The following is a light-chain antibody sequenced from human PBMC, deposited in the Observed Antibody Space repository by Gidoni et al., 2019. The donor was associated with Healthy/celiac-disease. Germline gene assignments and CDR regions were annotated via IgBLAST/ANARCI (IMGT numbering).Light chain of an antibody. CDR3: QQYYSTLWT. CDR2: WAS. V-gene: IGKV4-1*01. Sequence: DIVMTHSPDSLAVSLGERATIHCKSSQSVLYSSNNKNYVAWYQQKPGQPPKLLIYWASTRESGVPDRISGSGSGTDFTLTISSLQAEDVAVYYCQQYYSTLWTFGQGTKVEIK. CDR1: QSVLYSSNNKNY. J-gene: IGKJ1*01.